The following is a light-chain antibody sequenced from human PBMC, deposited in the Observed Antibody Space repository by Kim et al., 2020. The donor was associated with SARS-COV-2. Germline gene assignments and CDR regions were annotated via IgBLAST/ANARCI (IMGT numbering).Light chain of an antibody. CDR1: SSTIGRNT. CDR3: GAWDDSVSGPGEV. Sequence: QSVLTQPPSASGTPGQRVTISCSGSSSTIGRNTVNWYQQLPGTAPKLLIYGNNQRPSGVPDRFSGSKSGTSGSLAISGLQSEDEADYYCGAWDDSVSGPGEVFGGGTQLTVL. CDR2: GNN. J-gene: IGLJ2*01. V-gene: IGLV1-44*01.